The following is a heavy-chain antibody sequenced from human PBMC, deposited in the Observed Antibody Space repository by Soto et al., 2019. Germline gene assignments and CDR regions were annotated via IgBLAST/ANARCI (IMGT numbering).Heavy chain of an antibody. J-gene: IGHJ4*02. CDR1: GYTFATYD. V-gene: IGHV1-8*01. CDR3: ARRKERAGPYYLDS. D-gene: IGHD6-25*01. Sequence: ASVKVSCKASGYTFATYDFAWVRQATGQGLEWMGWMSPNTGNTGYAQAFRGRVTMTRNTSITTAYIELSSLRSEDTAVYFCARRKERAGPYYLDSWGQGTLVTVSS. CDR2: MSPNTGNT.